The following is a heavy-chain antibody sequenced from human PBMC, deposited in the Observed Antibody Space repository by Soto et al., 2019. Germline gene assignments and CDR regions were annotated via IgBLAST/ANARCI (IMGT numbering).Heavy chain of an antibody. J-gene: IGHJ5*02. Sequence: GGSLRLSCAASGFTFSSYWMHWVRQAPGKGLVWVSRINSDGSSTSYADSVKGRFTISRDNAKNTLYLQMNSLRAEDTAVYYCARSLRGVAAANPPEFDPWGQGTLVTVSS. CDR1: GFTFSSYW. V-gene: IGHV3-74*01. D-gene: IGHD6-13*01. CDR2: INSDGSST. CDR3: ARSLRGVAAANPPEFDP.